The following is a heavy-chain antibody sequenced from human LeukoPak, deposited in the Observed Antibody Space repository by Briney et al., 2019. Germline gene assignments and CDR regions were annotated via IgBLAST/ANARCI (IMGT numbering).Heavy chain of an antibody. CDR2: ISYDGSNK. V-gene: IGHV3-30*18. J-gene: IGHJ5*02. Sequence: GRSLRLSCAASGFSFSSYGMHWVRQAPGKGLEWVAVISYDGSNKYYADSVKGRFTISRDNSKNTLYLQMNSLRADDTAVYYCAKCSYDILTGYPIWFDPWGQGTLVTVSS. D-gene: IGHD3-9*01. CDR1: GFSFSSYG. CDR3: AKCSYDILTGYPIWFDP.